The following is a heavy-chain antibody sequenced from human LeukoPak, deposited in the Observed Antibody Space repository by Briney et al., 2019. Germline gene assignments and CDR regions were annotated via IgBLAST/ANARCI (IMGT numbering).Heavy chain of an antibody. CDR2: IYYGGST. D-gene: IGHD2-2*01. V-gene: IGHV4-59*01. CDR3: ARDIGGSSTSSGVFDL. CDR1: GASMSDYY. J-gene: IGHJ4*02. Sequence: PPETLSLTCTVSGASMSDYYWSWVRQPPGKGLEWIGYIYYGGSTKDNPSLKSRVTMSVDPSKNQFSLKLSSVTAADTAVYYCARDIGGSSTSSGVFDLWGQGTLVTVSS.